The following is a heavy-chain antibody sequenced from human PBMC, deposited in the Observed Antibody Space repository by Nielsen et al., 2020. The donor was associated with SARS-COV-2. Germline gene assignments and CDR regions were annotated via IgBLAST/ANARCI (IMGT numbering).Heavy chain of an antibody. CDR1: GGSISSGDYY. J-gene: IGHJ3*02. CDR2: IYYSGST. Sequence: SETLSLTCTVSGGSISSGDYYWSWIRQPPGKGLEWIGSIYYSGSTYYNPSLKSRVTISVDTSKNQFSLKLSSVTAADTAVYYCARGVTMIVVVSAFDIWGQGTMVTVSS. D-gene: IGHD3-22*01. CDR3: ARGVTMIVVVSAFDI. V-gene: IGHV4-39*07.